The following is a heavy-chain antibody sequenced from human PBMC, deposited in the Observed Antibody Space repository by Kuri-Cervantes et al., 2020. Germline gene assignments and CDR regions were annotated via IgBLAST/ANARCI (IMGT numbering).Heavy chain of an antibody. CDR1: GFTFSDYY. J-gene: IGHJ6*02. V-gene: IGHV3-11*01. D-gene: IGHD6-19*01. CDR3: AREYSSGWYHYYYYYGMDV. CDR2: ISSSGSTI. Sequence: GESLKISGAASGFTFSDYYMSWIRQAPGKGLEWVSYISSSGSTIYYADSVKGRFTISRDNAKNSLYLQMNSLRAEDTAVYYCAREYSSGWYHYYYYYGMDVWGQGTTVTVSS.